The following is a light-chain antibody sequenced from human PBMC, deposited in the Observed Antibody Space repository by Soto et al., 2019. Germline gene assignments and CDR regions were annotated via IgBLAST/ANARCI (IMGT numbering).Light chain of an antibody. CDR3: CSYAGSYTWV. CDR1: SSDVGGYEY. CDR2: AVT. V-gene: IGLV2-11*01. J-gene: IGLJ3*02. Sequence: QFALTQPRSVYGSPGQSVTISCTGTSSDVGGYEYVSWYQQDPGKAPKLMIYAVTRRPSGVPDRFSGSKSGNTASLTISGLQAEDEADYYCCSYAGSYTWVFGGGTKVTVL.